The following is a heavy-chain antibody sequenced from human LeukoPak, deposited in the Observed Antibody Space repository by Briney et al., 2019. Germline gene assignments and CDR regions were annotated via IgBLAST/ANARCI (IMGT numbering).Heavy chain of an antibody. CDR3: ATTASSSIAARRDFDY. J-gene: IGHJ4*02. D-gene: IGHD6-6*01. CDR1: GYTFTSYD. Sequence: ASVKVSCKASGYTFTSYDINWVRQATGQGLEWMGWMNPNSRNTGYAQKFQGRVTMTRNTSISTAYMELSSLRSEDTAVYYCATTASSSIAARRDFDYWGQGTLVTVSS. V-gene: IGHV1-8*01. CDR2: MNPNSRNT.